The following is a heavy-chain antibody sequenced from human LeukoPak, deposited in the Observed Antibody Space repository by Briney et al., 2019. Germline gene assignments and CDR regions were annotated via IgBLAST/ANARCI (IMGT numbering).Heavy chain of an antibody. CDR3: ARDNSVEDTAWWFDP. Sequence: ASVKVSCKASGYTFTSYYMHWVRQAPGQRLEWMGLINPSGGSTSYAQKFQVRVTMTRDMSTSTDYMELSSLRSEDTAVYYCARDNSVEDTAWWFDPWGQGTLVTVSS. CDR2: INPSGGST. V-gene: IGHV1-46*01. D-gene: IGHD4-23*01. J-gene: IGHJ5*02. CDR1: GYTFTSYY.